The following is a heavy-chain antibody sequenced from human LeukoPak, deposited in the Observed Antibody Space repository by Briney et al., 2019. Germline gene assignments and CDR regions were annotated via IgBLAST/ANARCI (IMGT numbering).Heavy chain of an antibody. CDR1: GGSISSYY. D-gene: IGHD3-22*01. J-gene: IGHJ5*02. CDR3: ARAWTYYYDSSGYYLQYNWFDP. Sequence: SETLSLTCTVSGGSISSYYWSWIRQPPGKGLEWIGYIYYSGSTNYNPSLKSRVTISVDTSKNQFSLKLSSVTAADTAVYYCARAWTYYYDSSGYYLQYNWFDPWGQGTLVTVSS. V-gene: IGHV4-59*12. CDR2: IYYSGST.